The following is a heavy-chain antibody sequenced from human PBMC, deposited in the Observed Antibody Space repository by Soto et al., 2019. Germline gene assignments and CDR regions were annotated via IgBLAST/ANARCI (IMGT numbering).Heavy chain of an antibody. Sequence: QVQLVQSGAEVKKPGSSVKVSCKASGGTFSSYAISWVRQAPGQGLEWMGGIIPIFGTANYAQKFQGRVTITADESTSTDYMELSSLRSEDTAVYYCIMYSSSWYELNYFDYWGQGTLVTVSP. CDR3: IMYSSSWYELNYFDY. CDR1: GGTFSSYA. CDR2: IIPIFGTA. V-gene: IGHV1-69*01. D-gene: IGHD6-13*01. J-gene: IGHJ4*02.